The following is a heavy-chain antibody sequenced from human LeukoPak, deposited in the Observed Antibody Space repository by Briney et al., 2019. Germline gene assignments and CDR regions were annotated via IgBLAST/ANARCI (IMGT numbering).Heavy chain of an antibody. CDR2: IYTSGST. V-gene: IGHV4-61*02. CDR3: ARERGSITGTLPAYYYYYMDV. J-gene: IGHJ6*03. Sequence: PSETLSLTCTVSGGSISSGSYYWRWIRQPAGKGLEWIARIYTSGSTNYNPSLKSRVTISVDTYKNQFSLKLSSVTAADTAVYYCARERGSITGTLPAYYYYYMDVWGKGTTVTVSS. D-gene: IGHD1-20*01. CDR1: GGSISSGSYY.